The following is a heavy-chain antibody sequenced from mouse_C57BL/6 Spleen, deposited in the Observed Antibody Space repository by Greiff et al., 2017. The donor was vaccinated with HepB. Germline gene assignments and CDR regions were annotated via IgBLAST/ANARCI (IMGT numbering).Heavy chain of an antibody. Sequence: EVQLQQSGPELVKPGASVKMSCKASGYTFTDYNMHWVKQSHGKSLEWIGYINPNNGGTSYNQKFKGKATLTVNKSSSTAYMELRSLTSEDSAVYYCARSLIYYGNYGFGYYAMDYWGQGTSVTVSS. J-gene: IGHJ4*01. CDR3: ARSLIYYGNYGFGYYAMDY. CDR2: INPNNGGT. D-gene: IGHD2-1*01. V-gene: IGHV1-22*01. CDR1: GYTFTDYN.